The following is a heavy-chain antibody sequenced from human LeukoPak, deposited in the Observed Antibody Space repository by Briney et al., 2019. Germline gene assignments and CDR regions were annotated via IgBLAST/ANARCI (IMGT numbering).Heavy chain of an antibody. V-gene: IGHV4-39*01. CDR2: IYYSGST. CDR3: ASQRITLKPDY. Sequence: SETLSLTCTVSGGSISSSSYYWGWLRQPPGKGLEWIGSIYYSGSTYYNPSLKSRVTISVDTSKNQFSLKLSSVTAADTAVYYCASQRITLKPDYWGQGTLVTVSS. J-gene: IGHJ4*02. D-gene: IGHD3-10*01. CDR1: GGSISSSSYY.